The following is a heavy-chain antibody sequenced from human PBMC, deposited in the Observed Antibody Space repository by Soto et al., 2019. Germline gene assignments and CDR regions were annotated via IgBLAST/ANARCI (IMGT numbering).Heavy chain of an antibody. J-gene: IGHJ5*02. D-gene: IGHD3-3*01. CDR2: ISYSGST. V-gene: IGHV4-59*11. CDR1: GGSISGHY. CDR3: ARDVGLQHDTGYYDFWSGKNNWFDP. Sequence: QVQLQESGPGLVKPSETLSLTCTVSGGSISGHYWSWIRQPPGKGLQYIRYISYSGSTNYNPSLKSRFTISVDTSNNQCSLRLSSVTAADTAVYYCARDVGLQHDTGYYDFWSGKNNWFDPWGQGTLVTVSS.